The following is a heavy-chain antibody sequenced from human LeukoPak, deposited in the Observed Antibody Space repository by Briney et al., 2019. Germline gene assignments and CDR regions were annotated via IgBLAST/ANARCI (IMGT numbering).Heavy chain of an antibody. J-gene: IGHJ4*02. CDR1: GGSFSGYY. V-gene: IGHV4-34*01. D-gene: IGHD2-2*03. Sequence: SETLSLTCAVYGGSFSGYYWSWIRKPPGKGLEWIGEINHSGSTNYNPSLNSRVTISRDTSKNHFSLQLSSVTAADTAVYYCARDGYLAVDYWGQGTLLTVSS. CDR3: ARDGYLAVDY. CDR2: INHSGST.